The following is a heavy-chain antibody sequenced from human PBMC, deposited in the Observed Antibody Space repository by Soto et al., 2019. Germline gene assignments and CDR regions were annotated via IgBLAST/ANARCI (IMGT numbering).Heavy chain of an antibody. V-gene: IGHV3-23*01. J-gene: IGHJ4*02. D-gene: IGHD6-19*01. CDR2: ISGSGTSA. CDR1: GFTFGIYV. Sequence: EMQLLESGGGLVQPGGSLRLSCAASGFTFGIYVMGWVRQAPGKGLEWVSTISGSGTSAYYADSVKGRFTFSRDNSKSMVYLQMDSPRAEDTAIYYCAKGHANGWYGALDYWGRGSLVTVSS. CDR3: AKGHANGWYGALDY.